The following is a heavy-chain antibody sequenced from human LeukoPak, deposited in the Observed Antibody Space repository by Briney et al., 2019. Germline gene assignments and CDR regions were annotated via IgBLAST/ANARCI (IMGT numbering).Heavy chain of an antibody. D-gene: IGHD6-19*01. Sequence: SETLSLTCTVSDGSISSYYWSWIRQPPGKGLEWIGYIYYSGSTNYNPSLKSRVTISVDTSKNQFSLKLSSVTAADTAVYYCARDSSGWRLDYWGQGTLVTVSS. J-gene: IGHJ4*02. CDR3: ARDSSGWRLDY. CDR1: DGSISSYY. V-gene: IGHV4-59*01. CDR2: IYYSGST.